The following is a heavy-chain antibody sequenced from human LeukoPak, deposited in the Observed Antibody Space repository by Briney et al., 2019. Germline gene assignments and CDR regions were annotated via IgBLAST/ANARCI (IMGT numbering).Heavy chain of an antibody. J-gene: IGHJ4*02. CDR1: GFTFSTYA. CDR2: ISGSGGST. Sequence: GGSLRLSCAASGFTFSTYAMNWLPQAPGKGLEWVSIISGSGGSTYYADSLKGRFTISRDNSKNTLYLQMNSLRAEDTAVYYCAKGTLKYYFDYWGQGTLVTVSS. V-gene: IGHV3-23*01. CDR3: AKGTLKYYFDY.